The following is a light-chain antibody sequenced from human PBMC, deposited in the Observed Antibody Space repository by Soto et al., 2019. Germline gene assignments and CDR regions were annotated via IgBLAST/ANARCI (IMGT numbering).Light chain of an antibody. CDR3: QQLDRFPLT. Sequence: DIQMTQSPSSVSASVGDRVTMTCRASQGISSWLAWYQVKPGRASKLLIYAASSLQTGVPLRFSGSGSGTDFILTISSLQPEDVATYYCQQLDRFPLTFGQGTRLEIK. CDR2: AAS. V-gene: IGKV1-12*01. CDR1: QGISSW. J-gene: IGKJ5*01.